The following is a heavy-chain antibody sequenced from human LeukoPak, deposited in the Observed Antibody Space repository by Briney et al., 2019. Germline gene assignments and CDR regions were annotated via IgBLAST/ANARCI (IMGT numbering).Heavy chain of an antibody. CDR1: GYTFTSYG. J-gene: IGHJ5*02. CDR3: ARGGDDILTGYQNWFDP. D-gene: IGHD3-9*01. V-gene: IGHV1-18*01. Sequence: ASVKVSCKASGYTFTSYGISGVGQAPGQGLEWLGWIGAYNGNTNYAQKLQGRVTMTTDTSTSTAYMELRSLRSDDTAVYYCARGGDDILTGYQNWFDPWGQGTLVTVSS. CDR2: IGAYNGNT.